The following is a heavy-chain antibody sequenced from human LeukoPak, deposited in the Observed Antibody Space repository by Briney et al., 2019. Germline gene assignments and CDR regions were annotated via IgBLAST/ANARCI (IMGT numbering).Heavy chain of an antibody. Sequence: PSETLSLTCTVSGGSISSSSAYWGWIRQPRGKGVEWIASIYYSKTSYYNPSLKSRLTISADTSKTQFSLTLGSVGATDTAVYYCVSPRGFSYGYFDYWGQGTLVTVSS. J-gene: IGHJ4*02. CDR1: GGSISSSSAY. D-gene: IGHD5-18*01. V-gene: IGHV4-39*01. CDR2: IYYSKTS. CDR3: VSPRGFSYGYFDY.